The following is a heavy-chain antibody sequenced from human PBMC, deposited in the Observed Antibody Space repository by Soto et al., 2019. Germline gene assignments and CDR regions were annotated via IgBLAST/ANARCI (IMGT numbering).Heavy chain of an antibody. V-gene: IGHV1-3*01. CDR3: ARAPYGSGSYSPDYFAY. CDR1: GYTLTSHA. CDR2: INAANGNT. D-gene: IGHD3-10*01. J-gene: IGHJ4*02. Sequence: SENVSSQAPGYTLTSHALPWVRQAPGQRLEWMGWINAANGNTKYSQKFQGRVTITTDTSASTAYMELSSLRSEDTAVYYCARAPYGSGSYSPDYFAYWGQGTLVTVSS.